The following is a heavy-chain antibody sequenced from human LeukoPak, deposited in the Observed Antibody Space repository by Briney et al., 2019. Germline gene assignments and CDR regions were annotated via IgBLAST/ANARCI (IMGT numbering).Heavy chain of an antibody. D-gene: IGHD6-6*01. V-gene: IGHV3-74*01. Sequence: QSGGSLRLSCAASGFTLSSYWMHWVRQVPGKGLVWVSRIKSDGSDTRYADSVKGRFTISRDNSKNTLYLQMNSLRAEDTAVYYCARDGGQLVLDYWGQGTLVTVSS. J-gene: IGHJ4*02. CDR1: GFTLSSYW. CDR2: IKSDGSDT. CDR3: ARDGGQLVLDY.